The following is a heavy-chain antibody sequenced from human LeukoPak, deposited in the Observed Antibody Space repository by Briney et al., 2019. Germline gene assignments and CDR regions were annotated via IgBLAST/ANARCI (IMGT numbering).Heavy chain of an antibody. CDR3: ARAYGYNSLFDY. D-gene: IGHD5-24*01. V-gene: IGHV4-59*01. Sequence: SETLSLTCSVSGGPMNSYYWSWIRQPPGKGLEWIGYIYYSGSTNYNPSLKSRVTISVDTSKNQFSLKLSSVTAADTAVYYCARAYGYNSLFDYWGQGTLVTVSS. J-gene: IGHJ4*02. CDR1: GGPMNSYY. CDR2: IYYSGST.